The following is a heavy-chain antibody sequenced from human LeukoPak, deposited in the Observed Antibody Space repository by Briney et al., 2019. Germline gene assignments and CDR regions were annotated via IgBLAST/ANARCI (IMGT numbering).Heavy chain of an antibody. CDR1: GYTFTGYY. V-gene: IGHV1-2*02. J-gene: IGHJ4*02. CDR3: ARDIGCCSSTSCQTDY. D-gene: IGHD2-2*01. CDR2: INPNSGGT. Sequence: GASVKVSCKASGYTFTGYYMHWVRQAPGQGLEWMGLINPNSGGTNYAQKFQGRVTMTRDTSISTAYMELSRLRSDDTAVYYCARDIGCCSSTSCQTDYWGQRTLVTVSS.